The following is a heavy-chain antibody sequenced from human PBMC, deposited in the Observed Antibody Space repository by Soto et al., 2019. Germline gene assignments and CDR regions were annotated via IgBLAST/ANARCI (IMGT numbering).Heavy chain of an antibody. D-gene: IGHD3-3*01. V-gene: IGHV3-30*18. CDR1: GFTFSSYG. Sequence: GGSLRLSCAASGFTFSSYGMHWVRQAPGKGLEWVAVISYDGSNKYYADSVKGRFTISRDNSKNTLYLQMNSLRAEDTAVYYCAKAGGYDFRSGYPGFDYWGQGTLVTVSS. CDR3: AKAGGYDFRSGYPGFDY. J-gene: IGHJ4*02. CDR2: ISYDGSNK.